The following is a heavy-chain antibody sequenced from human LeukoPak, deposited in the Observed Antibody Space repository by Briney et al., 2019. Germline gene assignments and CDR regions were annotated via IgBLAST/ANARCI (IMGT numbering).Heavy chain of an antibody. CDR3: ARATGGFWSGSDDY. CDR2: ISSSGSTI. J-gene: IGHJ4*02. CDR1: GFTFSSYE. V-gene: IGHV3-48*03. D-gene: IGHD3-3*01. Sequence: PGGSLRLSCAASGFTFSSYEMNWVRQAPGKGLEWVSYISSSGSTIYYADSVKGRFTISRDNAKNSLYLQMNSLRAEDTAVYYCARATGGFWSGSDDYWGQGTLVTVSS.